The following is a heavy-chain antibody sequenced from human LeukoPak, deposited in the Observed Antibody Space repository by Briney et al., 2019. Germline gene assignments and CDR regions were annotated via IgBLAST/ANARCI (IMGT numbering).Heavy chain of an antibody. V-gene: IGHV4-39*07. D-gene: IGHD1-26*01. CDR2: MYYRGST. Sequence: PSETLSLTCTVSGASINTHFYYWGWIRQTPGKGLEWIGNMYYRGSTYYNPSLNSRVSMSLDTSKNQFSLRLSSVTAADTAVYYCARDVGARIEGYWGQGTLVTVSS. CDR3: ARDVGARIEGY. CDR1: GASINTHFYY. J-gene: IGHJ4*02.